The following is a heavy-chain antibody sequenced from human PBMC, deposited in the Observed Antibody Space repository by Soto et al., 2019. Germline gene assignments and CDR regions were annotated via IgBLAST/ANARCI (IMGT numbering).Heavy chain of an antibody. Sequence: GGSLRLSCAASGFTFSSYGMHWVRQAPGKGLEWVAVIWYDGSNKYYADSVKGRFTISRDNSKNTLYLQMNSLRAEDTAVYYCARGYCSGGSCRRLFDYWGQGTLVTVSS. CDR3: ARGYCSGGSCRRLFDY. V-gene: IGHV3-33*01. J-gene: IGHJ4*02. CDR1: GFTFSSYG. CDR2: IWYDGSNK. D-gene: IGHD2-15*01.